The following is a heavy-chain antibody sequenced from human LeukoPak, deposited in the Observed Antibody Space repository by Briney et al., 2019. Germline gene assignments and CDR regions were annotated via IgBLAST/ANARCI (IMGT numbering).Heavy chain of an antibody. V-gene: IGHV3-21*01. CDR1: GFTFSSYN. CDR3: ARVLETDCSGGSCYSGLDY. CDR2: ISRTSSYI. J-gene: IGHJ4*02. Sequence: PGGSLRLSCAASGFTFSSYNMNWVRQAPGQGLEWVSSISRTSSYIYYADSVKGRFTISRDNAQNSLYLQMNSLRVEDTAVYYCARVLETDCSGGSCYSGLDYWGQGTLVTVSS. D-gene: IGHD2-15*01.